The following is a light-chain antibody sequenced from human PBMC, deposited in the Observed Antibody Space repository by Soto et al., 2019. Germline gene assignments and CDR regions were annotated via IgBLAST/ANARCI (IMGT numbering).Light chain of an antibody. CDR1: QAVNTR. CDR3: QQYNNWPLT. J-gene: IGKJ4*01. V-gene: IGKV3D-11*01. Sequence: EIVLTQSPATLSSFPGDRVTLSCRASQAVNTRLAWYQHRPGQAPRLLIYLASNRAAGVPARFSGSGSGTDFTLTISDVEPEDFAVYYCQQYNNWPLTFGGGTTVEIK. CDR2: LAS.